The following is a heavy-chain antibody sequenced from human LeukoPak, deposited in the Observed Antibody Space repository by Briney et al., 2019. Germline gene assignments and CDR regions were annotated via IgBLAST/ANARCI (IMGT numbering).Heavy chain of an antibody. J-gene: IGHJ4*02. CDR1: GGSISSYY. D-gene: IGHD6-13*01. CDR2: IYYSGSS. V-gene: IGHV4-59*01. CDR3: ARDGIAAAGSFDY. Sequence: SETLSLTCTVSGGSISSYYWSWVRQPPGKGLEWIGYIYYSGSSNYNPSLTSRVTISVDTSKNPFSLKLSSVPAADTAVYYCARDGIAAAGSFDYWGQGTLVTVSS.